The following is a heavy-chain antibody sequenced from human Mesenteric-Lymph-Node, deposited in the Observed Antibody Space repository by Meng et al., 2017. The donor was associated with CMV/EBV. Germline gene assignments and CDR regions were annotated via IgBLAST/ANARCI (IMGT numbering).Heavy chain of an antibody. V-gene: IGHV1-46*01. Sequence: ASVKVSCKASGYTFTTYYMHWVRQAPGQGLEWMGIINPSGGSTHYAQKFQGRVTMTRDTSTSTVYMDLSSLRSEDTAVYYCARDCSSTSCYMNFDYWGQGTLVTVSS. CDR2: INPSGGST. CDR3: ARDCSSTSCYMNFDY. D-gene: IGHD2-2*02. CDR1: GYTFTTYY. J-gene: IGHJ4*02.